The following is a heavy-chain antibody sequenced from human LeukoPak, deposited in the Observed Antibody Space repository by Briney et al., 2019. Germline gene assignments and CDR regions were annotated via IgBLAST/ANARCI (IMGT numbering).Heavy chain of an antibody. CDR3: AGERGDYDSDNWFDS. J-gene: IGHJ5*01. CDR2: IYYGGGT. V-gene: IGHV4-59*01. D-gene: IGHD4-17*01. Sequence: PSETLSLTCTVSGGSIGSYFWSWIRQPPGKGLKWIGYIYYGGGTNYNPSFESRITISVDTSKNRISLNLTSVTASDTAIYYCAGERGDYDSDNWFDSWGQGTLVTVSS. CDR1: GGSIGSYF.